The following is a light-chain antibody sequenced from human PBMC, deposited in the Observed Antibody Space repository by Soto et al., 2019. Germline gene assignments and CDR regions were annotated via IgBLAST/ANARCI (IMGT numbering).Light chain of an antibody. CDR3: QQYNNWPSWT. J-gene: IGKJ1*01. CDR2: GAS. CDR1: QRVSSS. Sequence: EIVITQAPATLSVSRGERATLSCRASQRVSSSLAWYQQRPGQAPRLLIYGASTRATCIPARFSGSGSGTKFTLTIRSLQSEDCAVYYWQQYNNWPSWTLGQGTKVDIK. V-gene: IGKV3-15*01.